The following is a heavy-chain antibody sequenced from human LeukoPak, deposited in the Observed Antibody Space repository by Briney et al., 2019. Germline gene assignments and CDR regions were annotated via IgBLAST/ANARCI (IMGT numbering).Heavy chain of an antibody. CDR3: ARAGRFLEWLLDY. CDR1: GFTVSSNY. Sequence: GGSLRLSCAASGFTVSSNYMSWVRQAPGKGLEWVSVIYSGGSTYYADSVKGRFTISRDDSKNTLYLQMNSLRAEDTAVYYCARAGRFLEWLLDYWGQGTLVTVSS. J-gene: IGHJ4*02. D-gene: IGHD3-3*01. V-gene: IGHV3-53*01. CDR2: IYSGGST.